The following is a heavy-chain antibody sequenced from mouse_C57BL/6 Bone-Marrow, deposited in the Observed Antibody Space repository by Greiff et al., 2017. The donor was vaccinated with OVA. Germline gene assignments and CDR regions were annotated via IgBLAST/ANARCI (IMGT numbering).Heavy chain of an antibody. CDR1: GYTFTSYW. CDR3: ARSPTWMDY. CDR2: IDPSDSYT. Sequence: QVQLQQPGAELVMPGASVKLSCKASGYTFTSYWMHWVKQRPGQGLEWIGEIDPSDSYTNYNQKFKGKSTLTVDKSSSTAYIQLSSLTSEDSAVYYCARSPTWMDYWGQGTSVTVSS. J-gene: IGHJ4*01. V-gene: IGHV1-69*01.